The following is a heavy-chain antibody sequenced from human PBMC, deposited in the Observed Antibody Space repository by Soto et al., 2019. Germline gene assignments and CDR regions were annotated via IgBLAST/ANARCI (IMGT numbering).Heavy chain of an antibody. CDR2: ISSSSSYI. CDR1: GFTFSSYS. Sequence: GGSLRLSCAASGFTFSSYSMNWVRQAPGKGLEWVSSISSSSSYIYYADSVKGRFTISRDNAKNSLYLQMNSLRAEDTAVYYCARVGRGVVINFDYWGQRTLVTVSS. V-gene: IGHV3-21*01. D-gene: IGHD3-3*01. J-gene: IGHJ4*02. CDR3: ARVGRGVVINFDY.